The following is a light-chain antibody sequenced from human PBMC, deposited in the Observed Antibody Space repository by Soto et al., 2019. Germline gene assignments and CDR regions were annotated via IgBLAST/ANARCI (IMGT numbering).Light chain of an antibody. J-gene: IGLJ1*01. CDR1: SSDVGGYNY. CDR2: EV. CDR3: NSYTSKSTGV. V-gene: IGLV2-14*01. Sequence: QSVLTQPASVSGSPGQSITISCTGTSSDVGGYNYVSWYQQHPGKAPKLIIYEVSNRFSGSKSGNTASLTISGLQAEDEADYYCNSYTSKSTGVFGTGTKVTVL.